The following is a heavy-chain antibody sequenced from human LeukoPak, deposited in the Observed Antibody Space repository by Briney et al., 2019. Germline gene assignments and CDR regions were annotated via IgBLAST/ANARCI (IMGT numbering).Heavy chain of an antibody. V-gene: IGHV3-11*05. D-gene: IGHD3-10*01. CDR3: ARAYGSGSHGY. CDR2: ISSSSSYT. Sequence: GGSLRLSCAASGFSFSDYYMSWMRQAPGKGLEWVSYISSSSSYTNYADSVKGRFTISRDNAKNSLYLLMDSLRDDDTAVYYCARAYGSGSHGYWGQGTLVTVSS. CDR1: GFSFSDYY. J-gene: IGHJ4*02.